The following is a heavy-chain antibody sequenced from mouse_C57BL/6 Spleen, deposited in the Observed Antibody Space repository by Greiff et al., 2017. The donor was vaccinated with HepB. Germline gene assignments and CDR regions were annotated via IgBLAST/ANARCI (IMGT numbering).Heavy chain of an antibody. CDR1: GFTFSSYA. V-gene: IGHV5-4*03. D-gene: IGHD1-1*01. CDR3: ARDYGSSWDWYFDV. Sequence: EVKVVESGGGLVKPGGSLKLSCAASGFTFSSYAMSWVRQTPEKRLEWVATISDGGSYTYYPDNVKGRFTISRDNAKNNLYLQMSHLKSEDTAMYYCARDYGSSWDWYFDVWGTGTTVTVSS. J-gene: IGHJ1*03. CDR2: ISDGGSYT.